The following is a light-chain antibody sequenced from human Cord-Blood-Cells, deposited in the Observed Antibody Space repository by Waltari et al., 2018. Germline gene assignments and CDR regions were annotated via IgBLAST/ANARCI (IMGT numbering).Light chain of an antibody. CDR2: AAS. J-gene: IGKJ5*01. CDR3: QQSYRTPPIT. CDR1: QSISSY. Sequence: DIQMTQSPSSLSASVGDRVTITCRASQSISSYLNWYQQKPGKAPKPLIYAASSLQSGVPSRFSGSGSGTDFTLTISSLQPEDFATYYCQQSYRTPPITFGQGTRLEIK. V-gene: IGKV1-39*01.